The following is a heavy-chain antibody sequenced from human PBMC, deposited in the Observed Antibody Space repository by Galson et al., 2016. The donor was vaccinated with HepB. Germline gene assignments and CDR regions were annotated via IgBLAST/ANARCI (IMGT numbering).Heavy chain of an antibody. CDR3: ARVQVPKFWSGGYREHFGMDV. V-gene: IGHV4-31*03. Sequence: TLSLTCTVSGGSISSGGYYWSWIRQFPGKGLEWIGYIYDSENTKYKPSLKSRVTISADTSRNQFSLRLSSVTAADTAVYYCARVQVPKFWSGGYREHFGMDVWGQGTTVTVSS. CDR1: GGSISSGGYY. CDR2: IYDSENT. D-gene: IGHD3-3*01. J-gene: IGHJ6*02.